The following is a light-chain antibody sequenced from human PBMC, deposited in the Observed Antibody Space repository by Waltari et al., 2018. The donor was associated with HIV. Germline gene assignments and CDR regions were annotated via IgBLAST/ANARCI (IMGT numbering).Light chain of an antibody. CDR1: KLGNKY. J-gene: IGLJ2*01. CDR3: QAWDSTTLV. CDR2: QDT. Sequence: SYDVTQPLSVSVSPGQTATITCSGDKLGNKYTSWYQQTAGQSPVLVIYQDTQRPSDIPERFSGSNSGHTATLTISGTQPIDEADYYCQAWDSTTLVFGGGTKLTVL. V-gene: IGLV3-1*01.